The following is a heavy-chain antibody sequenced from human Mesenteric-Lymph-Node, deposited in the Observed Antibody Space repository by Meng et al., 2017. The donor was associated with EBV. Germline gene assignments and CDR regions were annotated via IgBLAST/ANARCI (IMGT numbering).Heavy chain of an antibody. J-gene: IGHJ4*02. V-gene: IGHV2-5*02. Sequence: NDSGPPLFQPEQLSTLTCSSVGFSVSTSGVGVGLIRQPPGKAPELLVLIYWDNDKRYSPSLKSRLTITKDTSKNQVVFTMTNMDPVDTATYYCAHRGGGNGWNEGYFDSWGQGTLVTVSS. CDR2: IYWDNDK. CDR1: GFSVSTSGVG. CDR3: AHRGGGNGWNEGYFDS. D-gene: IGHD1-1*01.